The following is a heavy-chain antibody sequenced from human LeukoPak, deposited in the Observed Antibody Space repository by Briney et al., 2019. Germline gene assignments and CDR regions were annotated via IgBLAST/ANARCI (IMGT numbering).Heavy chain of an antibody. CDR2: INPSGGST. CDR1: GYTFTSYY. J-gene: IGHJ4*02. Sequence: ASVKVSCKASGYTFTSYYMHWVRQAPGQGLEWMGIINPSGGSTSYAQKFRGRVNMTGDTSINTAYLDLSGLRSDDTAVYYCARDGNFDFWGQGTLVTVSS. V-gene: IGHV1-46*01. CDR3: ARDGNFDF.